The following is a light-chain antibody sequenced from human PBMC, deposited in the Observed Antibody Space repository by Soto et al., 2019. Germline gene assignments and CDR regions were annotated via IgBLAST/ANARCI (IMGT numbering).Light chain of an antibody. Sequence: QSALTQPPSASGSPGQSVTISCTGTNSDVGGYNYVSWYQQHPGKAPKLMIYGVSKRPSGVPDRFSGSKSGNTASLTVSGLQAEDEADYYCSSYAGSSSLDVFGTGTKVTVL. CDR2: GVS. CDR1: NSDVGGYNY. V-gene: IGLV2-8*01. J-gene: IGLJ1*01. CDR3: SSYAGSSSLDV.